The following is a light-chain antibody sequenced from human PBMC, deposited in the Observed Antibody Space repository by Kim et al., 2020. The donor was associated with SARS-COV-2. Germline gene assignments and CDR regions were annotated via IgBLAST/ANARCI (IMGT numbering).Light chain of an antibody. CDR1: QSVSSY. CDR3: QQRSNWPPLT. CDR2: DAS. V-gene: IGKV3-11*01. J-gene: IGKJ4*01. Sequence: EIVLTQSPATLSLSPGERATLSCRASQSVSSYLAWYQQKPGQAPRLLIYDASNRATGIPARFSGSGSGTDFTLTISSLEPEDFAVYYCQQRSNWPPLTFGGGTKLGI.